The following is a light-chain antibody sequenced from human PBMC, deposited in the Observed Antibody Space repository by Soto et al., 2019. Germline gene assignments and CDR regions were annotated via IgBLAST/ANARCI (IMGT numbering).Light chain of an antibody. CDR1: SSDVGGYTY. J-gene: IGLJ1*01. CDR3: SSYTSSSTLYV. V-gene: IGLV2-14*01. CDR2: AVN. Sequence: QSVLTQPASVSGSPRQSITISCTGASSDVGGYTYVSWYQQHPGKAPKLIIYAVNNRPSGVSHRFSGSKSGNTASLTISGLQAEDEADYYCSSYTSSSTLYVFGTGTKLTVL.